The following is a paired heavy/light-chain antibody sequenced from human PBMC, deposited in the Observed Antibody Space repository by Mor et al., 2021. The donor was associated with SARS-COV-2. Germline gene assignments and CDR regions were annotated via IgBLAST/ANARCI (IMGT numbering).Heavy chain of an antibody. CDR3: ARARDCSTTNCYSDC. CDR2: INTDTGNP. CDR1: GYSFTSYA. V-gene: IGHV7-4-1*02. Sequence: QVQLVQSGSELEKPGASVKVSCKASGYSFTSYAMNWVRQAPGQGLQWMGWINTDTGNPTYAQGFTGRFVFSLDTSVSTAYLQISSLKAEDTAVYYCARARDCSTTNCYSDCWGQGTLVTVSS. D-gene: IGHD2-2*01. J-gene: IGHJ4*02.
Light chain of an antibody. J-gene: IGLJ2*01. CDR2: RNN. CDR1: SSNIGSNY. Sequence: QSVLTQPPSASGTPGQRVTISCSGSSSNIGSNYVHWYQQPPGTAPTLLIYRNNQRPSGVPDRFSGSNSGTSASLAISGLRSEDEADYFCAAWDDSLRGVVFGGGTKLTVL. CDR3: AAWDDSLRGVV. V-gene: IGLV1-47*01.